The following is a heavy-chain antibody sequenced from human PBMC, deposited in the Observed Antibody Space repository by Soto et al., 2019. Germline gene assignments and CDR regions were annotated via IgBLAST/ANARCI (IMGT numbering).Heavy chain of an antibody. CDR1: GFTFSSYA. V-gene: IGHV3-30-3*01. CDR3: ESSSWYLDY. CDR2: ISYDGSNK. D-gene: IGHD6-13*01. Sequence: VGSLRLSCAASGFTFSSYAMHWVRQAPGKGLEWVAVISYDGSNKYYADSVKGRFTISRDNSKNTLYLQMNSLRAEDTAVYYCESSSWYLDYWGQGTLVTVSS. J-gene: IGHJ4*02.